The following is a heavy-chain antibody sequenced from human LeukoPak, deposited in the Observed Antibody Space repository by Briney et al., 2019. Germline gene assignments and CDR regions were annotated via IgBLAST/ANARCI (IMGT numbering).Heavy chain of an antibody. J-gene: IGHJ5*02. V-gene: IGHV1-69*05. CDR1: GGTFSSYA. CDR2: IIPIFGTA. CDR3: ASGPYSSSWYNWFDP. D-gene: IGHD6-13*01. Sequence: SVKVSCKASGGTFSSYAISLVRQAPGQGLEWMGGIIPIFGTANYAQKFQGRVTITTDESTSTAYMELSSLRSEDTAVYYCASGPYSSSWYNWFDPWGQGTPVTVSS.